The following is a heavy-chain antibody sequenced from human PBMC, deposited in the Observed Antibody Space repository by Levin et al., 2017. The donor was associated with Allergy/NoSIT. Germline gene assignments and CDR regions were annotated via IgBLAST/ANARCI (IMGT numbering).Heavy chain of an antibody. J-gene: IGHJ6*02. V-gene: IGHV4-34*01. CDR1: GGSFSGYL. Sequence: SETLSLTCAVYGGSFSGYLWGWIRQPPGKGLEWIGEITDSGSTNNNPSLKSRVTISVDTSKNHFSLNLSSLTAADPAVYYCSRGSLLPGYRSGWYRSYGMDVWGQGTTVTVSS. CDR2: ITDSGST. CDR3: SRGSLLPGYRSGWYRSYGMDV. D-gene: IGHD6-19*01.